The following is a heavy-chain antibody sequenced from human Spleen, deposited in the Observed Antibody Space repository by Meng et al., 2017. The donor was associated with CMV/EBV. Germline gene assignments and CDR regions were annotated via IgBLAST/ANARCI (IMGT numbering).Heavy chain of an antibody. CDR2: IYLRDSDT. CDR3: ARPRDCTNGVCYTFDAFDL. J-gene: IGHJ3*01. D-gene: IGHD2-8*01. CDR1: GHSLTSYW. Sequence: GGALRLSCKSSGHSLTSYWFGWVRQMPGKGLEWMGIIYLRDSDTRYSPSFQGQVTISVDKSISTAHLQWSSLKASDTAMYYCARPRDCTNGVCYTFDAFDLWGQGTMVTVSS. V-gene: IGHV5-51*01.